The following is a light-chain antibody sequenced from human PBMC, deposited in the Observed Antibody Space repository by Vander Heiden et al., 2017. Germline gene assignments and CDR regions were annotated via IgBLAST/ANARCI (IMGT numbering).Light chain of an antibody. V-gene: IGLV4-69*01. CDR3: QTWGTGIRV. Sequence: QLVLTQSPSASASLGASVKLTGTLSSGQSSSAIAWHQQQPEKGPRYLMKLNSDGSHSKGDGIPDRFSGSSSGTERYLTISSLQSEDEADYYCQTWGTGIRVFGGGTKLTVL. CDR2: LNSDGSH. J-gene: IGLJ3*02. CDR1: SGQSSSA.